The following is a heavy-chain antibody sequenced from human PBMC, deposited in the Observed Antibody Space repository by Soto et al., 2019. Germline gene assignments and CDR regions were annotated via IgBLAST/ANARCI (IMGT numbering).Heavy chain of an antibody. Sequence: PSETLSLTCAVSGASISSGDYSWSWIRQPPGKGLEWLGYIYHSGSTYYNPSLKSRVSISVDRLKNQFSLKLTSMTAADTAVYYCARGLLKHCIRFSCPSPFDYWGQGTLVTISS. D-gene: IGHD2-2*01. CDR1: GASISSGDYS. CDR3: ARGLLKHCIRFSCPSPFDY. J-gene: IGHJ4*02. V-gene: IGHV4-30-2*01. CDR2: IYHSGST.